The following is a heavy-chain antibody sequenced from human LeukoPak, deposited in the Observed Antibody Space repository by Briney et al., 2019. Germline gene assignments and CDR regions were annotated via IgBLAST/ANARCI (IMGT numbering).Heavy chain of an antibody. J-gene: IGHJ6*03. Sequence: GASVKVSYKASGGTFSSYAISWVRQAPGQGLEWMGRIIPIFGTANYAQKFQGRATITTDESTSTAYMELSSLRSEDTAVYYCARGVPIRDYYYYYMDVWGKGTTVTVSS. CDR2: IIPIFGTA. D-gene: IGHD5-24*01. V-gene: IGHV1-69*05. CDR3: ARGVPIRDYYYYYMDV. CDR1: GGTFSSYA.